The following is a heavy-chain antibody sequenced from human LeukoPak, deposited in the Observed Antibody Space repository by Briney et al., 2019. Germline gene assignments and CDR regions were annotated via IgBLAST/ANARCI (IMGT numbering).Heavy chain of an antibody. D-gene: IGHD2-2*01. CDR2: INSDGSST. CDR3: ARVPSPLHYFDY. Sequence: PGGSLRLSCADSGFTFSSYWIHWVRQAPGKGLVWVSRINSDGSSTSYADSVKGRFTISRDNAKNTLYLQMNSLRAEDTAVYYCARVPSPLHYFDYWGQGTLVAVSS. J-gene: IGHJ4*02. V-gene: IGHV3-74*01. CDR1: GFTFSSYW.